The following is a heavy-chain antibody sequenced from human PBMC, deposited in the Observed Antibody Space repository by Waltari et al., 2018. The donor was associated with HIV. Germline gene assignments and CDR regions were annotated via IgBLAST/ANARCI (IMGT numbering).Heavy chain of an antibody. CDR2: LTTMGVKT. CDR1: GFTFSGLA. D-gene: IGHD6-13*01. V-gene: IGHV3-23*01. CDR3: ANSSPVSWYAFDY. Sequence: ELQLLESGGGLVQPGRSLRLSCAAFGFTFSGLAMNWVRLVPGRVLEWVSSLTTMGVKTYYADSVKGRFTISRDNSNNTVYLQMNNLRAEDTAIYYCANSSPVSWYAFDYWGQGTLVTVSS. J-gene: IGHJ4*02.